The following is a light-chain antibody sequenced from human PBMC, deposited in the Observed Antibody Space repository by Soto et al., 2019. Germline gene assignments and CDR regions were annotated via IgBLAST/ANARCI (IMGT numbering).Light chain of an antibody. CDR1: SSDVGGYKY. CDR2: VVS. Sequence: QSALTQPASVSGSPGQSITISCTGTSSDVGGYKYVSWHQHHPDKAPKLIISVVSNRPSGDANRFSGSKSGNTASLTISGLQAENEADYYCGSYTSSGTPYVFGTGTKLTVL. V-gene: IGLV2-14*01. J-gene: IGLJ1*01. CDR3: GSYTSSGTPYV.